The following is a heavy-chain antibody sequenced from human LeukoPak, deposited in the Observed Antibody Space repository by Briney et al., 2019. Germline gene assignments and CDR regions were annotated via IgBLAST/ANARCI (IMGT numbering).Heavy chain of an antibody. J-gene: IGHJ5*02. CDR3: ARGAGFYDNVWGSYRTNWFDP. Sequence: GGSLRLSCAASGFTFSSYAMSWVRQAPGKGLEWVSAISASGGSTYYADSVKGRFTISRDNSKNTLYLQMNSLRAEDTAVYYCARGAGFYDNVWGSYRTNWFDPWGQGTLVTVSS. CDR1: GFTFSSYA. V-gene: IGHV3-23*01. CDR2: ISASGGST. D-gene: IGHD3-16*02.